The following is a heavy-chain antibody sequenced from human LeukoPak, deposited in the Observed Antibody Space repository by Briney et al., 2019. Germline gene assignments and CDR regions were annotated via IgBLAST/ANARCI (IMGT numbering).Heavy chain of an antibody. V-gene: IGHV4-59*01. CDR3: ARDPLGAPYFDY. D-gene: IGHD3-16*01. CDR2: IYYSGST. Sequence: SETLSLTCTASGGSISSYYWSWIRQPPGKGLEWIGYIYYSGSTNYNPSLKSRVTISVDTSKNQFSLKLSSVTAADTAVYYCARDPLGAPYFDYWGQGTLVTVSS. CDR1: GGSISSYY. J-gene: IGHJ4*02.